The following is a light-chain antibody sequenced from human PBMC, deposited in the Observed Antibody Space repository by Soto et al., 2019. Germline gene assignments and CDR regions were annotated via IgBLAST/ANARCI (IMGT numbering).Light chain of an antibody. Sequence: QSVLTQPPSASGSPGQSVTISCTGTSSDVGGYNYVSWYQQHPGKAPKLMIYEVSKRPSGVPDRFSGSKSGNTASLTVSGLQAEDEADYYCSSYAGSNNVCVFGTGTKFTVL. V-gene: IGLV2-8*01. CDR2: EVS. J-gene: IGLJ1*01. CDR1: SSDVGGYNY. CDR3: SSYAGSNNVCV.